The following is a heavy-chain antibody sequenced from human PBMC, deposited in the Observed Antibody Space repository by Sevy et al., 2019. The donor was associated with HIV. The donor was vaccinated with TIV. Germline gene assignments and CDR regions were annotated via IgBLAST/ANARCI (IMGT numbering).Heavy chain of an antibody. D-gene: IGHD3-10*01. CDR2: ISAYNGNT. Sequence: ASVKVSCKASGYTFTSYGNSWVRQAPGQGLEWMGWISAYNGNTNYPQKLQGRVTMTTDTSTNTAYMGLRSLRSDDTAVYYCARDRALLSGSGRLRGYYFDYWGQGTLVTVSS. V-gene: IGHV1-18*04. J-gene: IGHJ4*02. CDR1: GYTFTSYG. CDR3: ARDRALLSGSGRLRGYYFDY.